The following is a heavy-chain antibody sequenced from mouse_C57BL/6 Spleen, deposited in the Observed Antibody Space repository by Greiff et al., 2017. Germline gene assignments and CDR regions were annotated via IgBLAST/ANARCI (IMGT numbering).Heavy chain of an antibody. CDR2: INYDGSST. CDR1: GFTFSDYY. V-gene: IGHV5-16*01. J-gene: IGHJ2*01. CDR3: ARGGSHCDY. Sequence: EVKVVESEGGLVQPGSSMKLSCTASGFTFSDYYMAWVRQVPEKGLEWVANINYDGSSTYYLDSLKSRFIISRDNAKNILYLQMSSLKSEDTATYYCARGGSHCDYWGQGTTLTVSS.